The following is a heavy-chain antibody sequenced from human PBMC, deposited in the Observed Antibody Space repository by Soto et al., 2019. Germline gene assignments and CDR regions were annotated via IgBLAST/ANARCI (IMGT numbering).Heavy chain of an antibody. CDR2: ISSSSSYI. Sequence: VSLRLSCAASGFTFSSYSMNWVRQAPGKGLEWVSSISSSSSYIYYADSVKGRFTISRDNAKNSLYLQMNSLRAEDTAVYYCARVGEGYCSSTSCYKGYYYYGMDVWGQGTPVTVYS. CDR1: GFTFSSYS. J-gene: IGHJ6*02. D-gene: IGHD2-2*02. CDR3: ARVGEGYCSSTSCYKGYYYYGMDV. V-gene: IGHV3-21*01.